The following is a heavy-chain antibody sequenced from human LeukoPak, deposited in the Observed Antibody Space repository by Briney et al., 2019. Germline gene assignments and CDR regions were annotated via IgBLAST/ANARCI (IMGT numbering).Heavy chain of an antibody. Sequence: PGGALRLSCAASGLTFSSYWMRGVRQAAGRGGVGVARINSDGSSTSYADSVKGRFTISRDNARNTLYLQMNSLRAEDTAVYYCARGYAEYYYDSSGYYYLDYGGQGTLVTAS. V-gene: IGHV3-74*01. CDR2: INSDGSST. D-gene: IGHD3-22*01. CDR3: ARGYAEYYYDSSGYYYLDY. CDR1: GLTFSSYW. J-gene: IGHJ4*02.